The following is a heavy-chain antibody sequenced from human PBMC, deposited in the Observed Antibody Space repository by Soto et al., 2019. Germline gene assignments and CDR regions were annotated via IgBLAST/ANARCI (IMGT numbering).Heavy chain of an antibody. CDR3: AKRFSMVRGVMTH. CDR1: GFTFSSYA. J-gene: IGHJ4*02. Sequence: GGSLRLSWAASGFTFSSYAMSWVRQAQGKGLEWVSAISGSGGSTYYADSVKGRFTISRDNSKNTLYLQMNSLRAEDTAVYYCAKRFSMVRGVMTHWGQGTLVTVSS. V-gene: IGHV3-23*01. CDR2: ISGSGGST. D-gene: IGHD3-10*01.